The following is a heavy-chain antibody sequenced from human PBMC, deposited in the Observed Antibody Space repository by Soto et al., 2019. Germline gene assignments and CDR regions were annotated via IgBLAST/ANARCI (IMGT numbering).Heavy chain of an antibody. CDR3: AQYAYCSGGSCSFDY. CDR1: GGSISGYY. CDR2: ISYSGST. V-gene: IGHV4-59*08. Sequence: QVQLLESGPGLVKPSETLSLTCTVSGGSISGYYWSWIRQPPGKGLEWIGYISYSGSTNYNPSLKSRVTISVDTSKNQFSLKLTSVTAADTAVYYCAQYAYCSGGSCSFDYWGQGTLVTVSS. J-gene: IGHJ4*02. D-gene: IGHD2-15*01.